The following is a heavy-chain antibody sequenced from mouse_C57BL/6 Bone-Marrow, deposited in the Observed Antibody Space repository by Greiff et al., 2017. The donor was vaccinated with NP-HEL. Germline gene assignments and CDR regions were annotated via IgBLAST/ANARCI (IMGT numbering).Heavy chain of an antibody. D-gene: IGHD2-4*01. CDR2: IYPGDGDT. CDR1: GYAFSSSW. J-gene: IGHJ2*01. CDR3: ARWGLRPLYFDY. Sequence: QVQLQQSGPELVKPGASVKLSCKASGYAFSSSWMNWVKQRPGKGLEWIGRIYPGDGDTNYNGKFKGKATLTADKSSSTAYMQLSSLTSEDSAVYFCARWGLRPLYFDYWGQGTTLTVSS. V-gene: IGHV1-82*01.